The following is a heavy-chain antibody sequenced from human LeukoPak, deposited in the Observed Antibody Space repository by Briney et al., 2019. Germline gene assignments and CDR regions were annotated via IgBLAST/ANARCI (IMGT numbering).Heavy chain of an antibody. J-gene: IGHJ6*03. V-gene: IGHV4-4*07. Sequence: PSETLSLTCTVSGGSINSYYWSWIRQPPGKGLEGIGRIYTSGSSNYNPSLKSRVTMSVDTSKNQFSLRLTSVTAADTAVYYCARAAYGDYRYYYFYLDVWGKGTTVTVSS. D-gene: IGHD4-17*01. CDR1: GGSINSYY. CDR3: ARAAYGDYRYYYFYLDV. CDR2: IYTSGSS.